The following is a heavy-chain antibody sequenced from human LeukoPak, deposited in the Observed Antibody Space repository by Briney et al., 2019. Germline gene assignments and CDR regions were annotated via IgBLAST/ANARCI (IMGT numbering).Heavy chain of an antibody. CDR2: MNPNSGGT. D-gene: IGHD3-3*01. CDR3: ARERSAARRYFDY. V-gene: IGHV1-18*01. CDR1: GYTFTSYD. Sequence: ASVKVSCKASGYTFTSYDIHWVRQATGQGLEWMGRMNPNSGGTNYAQKLQGRVTMTTDTSTSTAYMELRSLRSGDTAVYYCARERSAARRYFDYWGQGTLVTVSS. J-gene: IGHJ4*02.